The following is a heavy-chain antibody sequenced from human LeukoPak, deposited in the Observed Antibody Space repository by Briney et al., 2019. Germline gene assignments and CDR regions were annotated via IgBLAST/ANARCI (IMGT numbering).Heavy chain of an antibody. CDR1: GFTFSNYA. D-gene: IGHD1-26*01. Sequence: GGSLRLSCAASGFTFSNYAMNWVRKTPGRGLEWVSPISGTGGSTYYADSVKGRFTISRDNSKNTLYLQMNSLRAEDTAVYYCAKDVAGSGSYSFDYWGQGTLVTVSS. CDR3: AKDVAGSGSYSFDY. J-gene: IGHJ4*02. V-gene: IGHV3-23*01. CDR2: ISGTGGST.